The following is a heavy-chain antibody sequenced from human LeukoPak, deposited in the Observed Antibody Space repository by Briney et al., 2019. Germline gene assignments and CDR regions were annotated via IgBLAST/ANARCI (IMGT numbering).Heavy chain of an antibody. CDR1: GFTFNSYA. CDR2: ISLTETTT. J-gene: IGHJ5*02. Sequence: PGASLRLSCAASGFTFNSYAMSWVRQAPGKGLEWVSSISLTETTTYYADSVKGRFTISRDNSKNTLYLQMNSLRAEDTAVYYCAKDSLGYWFDPWGQGTLVTVSS. V-gene: IGHV3-23*01. CDR3: AKDSLGYWFDP.